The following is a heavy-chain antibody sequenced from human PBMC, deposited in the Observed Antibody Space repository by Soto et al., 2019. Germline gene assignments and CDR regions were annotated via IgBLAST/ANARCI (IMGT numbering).Heavy chain of an antibody. J-gene: IGHJ3*01. CDR3: ARDSGVVVAVDAFDV. V-gene: IGHV3-20*04. D-gene: IGHD6-19*01. Sequence: EVQLVESGGGVVRPGGSLRLSCAASGFTFDDHGMTWVRQAPGKGLEWVSGITWNGATTGYADSVKGRFTISRDNAKNFLYVQMNSLRVEETALYYCARDSGVVVAVDAFDVWGQGTMVTVSS. CDR2: ITWNGATT. CDR1: GFTFDDHG.